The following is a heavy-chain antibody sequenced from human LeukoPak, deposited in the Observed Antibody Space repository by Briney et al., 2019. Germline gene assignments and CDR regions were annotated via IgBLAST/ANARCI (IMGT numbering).Heavy chain of an antibody. CDR3: ARDARPSYETSGYYFPGDY. V-gene: IGHV1-46*01. Sequence: GASVKVSCKASGYTFTSFYIHWVRQAPGQGLEWMAIINPSGGTTRYAQKFQGRVTMTRDTSTSTVYMELSSLRSEDTAVYYCARDARPSYETSGYYFPGDYWGQGTLVTVSS. CDR2: INPSGGTT. J-gene: IGHJ4*02. D-gene: IGHD3-22*01. CDR1: GYTFTSFY.